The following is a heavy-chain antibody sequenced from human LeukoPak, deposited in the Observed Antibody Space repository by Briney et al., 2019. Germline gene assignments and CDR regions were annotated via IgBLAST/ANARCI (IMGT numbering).Heavy chain of an antibody. CDR3: ARDPMVRGSDWFDP. CDR2: INPNSGGT. D-gene: IGHD3-10*01. CDR1: GYTFTGYY. J-gene: IGHJ5*02. Sequence: ASVTVSCKASGYTFTGYYMHWVRQAPGQGLEWMGWINPNSGGTNYAQKFQGRVTMTRDTSISTAYMELSRLRSDDTAVYYCARDPMVRGSDWFDPWGQGTLVTVSS. V-gene: IGHV1-2*02.